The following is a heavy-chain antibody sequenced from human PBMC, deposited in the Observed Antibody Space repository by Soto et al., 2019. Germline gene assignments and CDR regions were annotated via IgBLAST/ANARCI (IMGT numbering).Heavy chain of an antibody. CDR1: GFTFTSSA. J-gene: IGHJ4*02. CDR3: AADQDSGSYQD. D-gene: IGHD1-26*01. Sequence: QMQLVQSGPEVKKPGTSVKVSCKASGFTFTSSAVQWVRQARGQRLEWIGWIVVGSGNTNYAQKFQERVTITRDMSTSTAYMELSSLRSEDTAVYYCAADQDSGSYQDWGQGTLVTVSS. V-gene: IGHV1-58*01. CDR2: IVVGSGNT.